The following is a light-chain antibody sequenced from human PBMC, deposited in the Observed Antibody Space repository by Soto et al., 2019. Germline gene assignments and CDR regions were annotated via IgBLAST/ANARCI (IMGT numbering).Light chain of an antibody. Sequence: EIVLTQSPGTLSLSPGERATLSCRASQSVSSSYLAWYQQKPGQAPRLLIYGASSRATGIPDRFSGSGSGTDFILTISRLEPEDFAVYYCQQYGSSPRKLGQGTKVEIK. V-gene: IGKV3-20*01. CDR2: GAS. CDR1: QSVSSSY. CDR3: QQYGSSPRK. J-gene: IGKJ1*01.